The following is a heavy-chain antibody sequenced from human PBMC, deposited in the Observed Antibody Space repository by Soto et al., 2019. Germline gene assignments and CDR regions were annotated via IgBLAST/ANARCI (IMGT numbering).Heavy chain of an antibody. J-gene: IGHJ4*02. V-gene: IGHV1-69*02. CDR3: AAEYGGNSA. D-gene: IGHD4-17*01. CDR2: IIPILGIA. CDR1: GDTFSSYT. Sequence: QVQLVQSGAEVKKHGSSVKVSCKAYGDTFSSYTISWVRQAPGQGLEWMGRIIPILGIANYAQKFQGRVTITADKSMSTAYMELSSLRSEDTAVYYCAAEYGGNSAWGQGTLVTVSS.